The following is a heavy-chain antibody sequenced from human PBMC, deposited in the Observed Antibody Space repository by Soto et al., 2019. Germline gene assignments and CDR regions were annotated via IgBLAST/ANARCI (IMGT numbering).Heavy chain of an antibody. V-gene: IGHV3-33*01. CDR2: IWYDGSNK. J-gene: IGHJ6*02. CDR1: GFTFSSYG. CDR3: ARPPGGIVVVPAGDGMDV. Sequence: GGSLRLSCAASGFTFSSYGMHWVRQAPGKGLEWVAVIWYDGSNKYYADSVKGRFTISRDNSKNTLYLQMNSLRAEDTAVYYCARPPGGIVVVPAGDGMDVWGQGTTVTVSS. D-gene: IGHD2-2*01.